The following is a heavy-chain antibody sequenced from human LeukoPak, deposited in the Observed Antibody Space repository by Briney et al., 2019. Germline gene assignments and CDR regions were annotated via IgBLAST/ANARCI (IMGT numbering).Heavy chain of an antibody. J-gene: IGHJ4*02. CDR3: ARDKAYYDSSGYYSLFDY. V-gene: IGHV3-7*01. CDR2: IKQDGSEK. CDR1: GFTFSSYW. Sequence: PGGSLRLSCAASGFTFSSYWMSWVRQAPGKGLEWVANIKQDGSEKYYVDSVKGRFTISRDNAKNSLYLQMNSLRAEDTAVYYCARDKAYYDSSGYYSLFDYWGQGTLVTVSS. D-gene: IGHD3-22*01.